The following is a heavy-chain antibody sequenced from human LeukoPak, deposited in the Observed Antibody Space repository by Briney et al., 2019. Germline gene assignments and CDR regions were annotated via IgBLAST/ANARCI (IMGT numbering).Heavy chain of an antibody. CDR2: IYYSGST. CDR1: GGSISSSSYY. Sequence: SETLSLTCTVSGGSISSSSYYWGWIRQPPGKGLEWIGSIYYSGSTYYNPSLKSRVTISVDTSKNQFSLKLSSVTAADTAVYYCARHSGGWYYFDYWGQGTLVTVSS. CDR3: ARHSGGWYYFDY. J-gene: IGHJ4*02. V-gene: IGHV4-39*01. D-gene: IGHD6-19*01.